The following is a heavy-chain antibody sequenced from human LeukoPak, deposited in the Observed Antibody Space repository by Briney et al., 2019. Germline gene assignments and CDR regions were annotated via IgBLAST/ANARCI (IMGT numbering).Heavy chain of an antibody. Sequence: GGSLRLSCAASGFTFSSYAMHWVRQAPGKGLEYVSAISSNGGSTYYANSVKGRFTISRDNSKNTLYLQMGSLRAEDMAVYYCARIYASGKHYYFDYWGQGTLVTVSS. V-gene: IGHV3-64*01. CDR1: GFTFSSYA. CDR2: ISSNGGST. J-gene: IGHJ4*02. D-gene: IGHD3-10*01. CDR3: ARIYASGKHYYFDY.